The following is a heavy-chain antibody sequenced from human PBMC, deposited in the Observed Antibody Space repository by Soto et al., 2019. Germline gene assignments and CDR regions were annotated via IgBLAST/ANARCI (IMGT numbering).Heavy chain of an antibody. Sequence: EVQLVESGGGLVQPGGSLRLSCAASGFTFSSYRMSWVRQAPGKGLEWVANIKQDGSEKYYVDSVKGRFTISRDNAKNSLYLQMNSQRAEDTAVYYCARDCIEVRGVINTRWFDPWGQGTLVTVSS. CDR3: ARDCIEVRGVINTRWFDP. CDR2: IKQDGSEK. D-gene: IGHD3-10*01. J-gene: IGHJ5*02. V-gene: IGHV3-7*01. CDR1: GFTFSSYR.